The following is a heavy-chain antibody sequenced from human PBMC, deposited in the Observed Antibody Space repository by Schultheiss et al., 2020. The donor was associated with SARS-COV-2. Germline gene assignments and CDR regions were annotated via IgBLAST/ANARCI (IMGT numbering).Heavy chain of an antibody. CDR3: TTVAVTTLGGMDV. Sequence: GGSLRLSCAASGFTVSSNYMSWVRQASGRGLEWVGRIRSKAHNYATAYGASVKGRFTISRDDSKNTLYLQMTSLKTEDTAVYYCTTVAVTTLGGMDVWGQGTTVTVSS. CDR1: GFTVSSNY. V-gene: IGHV3-73*01. J-gene: IGHJ6*02. D-gene: IGHD4-17*01. CDR2: IRSKAHNYAT.